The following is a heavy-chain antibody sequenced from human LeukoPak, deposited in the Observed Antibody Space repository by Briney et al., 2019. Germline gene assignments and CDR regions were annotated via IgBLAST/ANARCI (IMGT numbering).Heavy chain of an antibody. CDR3: ARDYYDSSGYYYYYMDV. D-gene: IGHD3-22*01. Sequence: PGGSLRLSCAASGFAFSNYGLHWVRQAPGKGLEWVAFIQYEGSNKFHTDSVKGRFTISRDNSKNTLFLQMNSLRAEDTAVYYCARDYYDSSGYYYYYMDVWGKGTTVTVFS. CDR1: GFAFSNYG. J-gene: IGHJ6*03. V-gene: IGHV3-30*02. CDR2: IQYEGSNK.